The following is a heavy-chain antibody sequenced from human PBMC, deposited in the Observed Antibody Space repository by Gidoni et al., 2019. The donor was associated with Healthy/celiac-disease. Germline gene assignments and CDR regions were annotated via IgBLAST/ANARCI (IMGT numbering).Heavy chain of an antibody. J-gene: IGHJ3*02. Sequence: QVQLQQWGAGLLKPSETLSLTCAVYRGSFSGYYCIWIRQPPGKGLEWIGEINHSGSTNYNPSLKSRVTISVDTSKNQFSLKLSSVTAADTAVYYCARVIWGGAFDIWGQGTMVTVSS. CDR2: INHSGST. D-gene: IGHD3-16*01. CDR1: RGSFSGYY. V-gene: IGHV4-34*01. CDR3: ARVIWGGAFDI.